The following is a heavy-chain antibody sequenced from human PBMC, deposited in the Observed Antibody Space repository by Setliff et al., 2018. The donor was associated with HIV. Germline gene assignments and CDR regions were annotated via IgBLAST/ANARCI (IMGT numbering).Heavy chain of an antibody. CDR3: ARGVTHPPPFGAFDI. D-gene: IGHD5-18*01. V-gene: IGHV4-59*01. CDR1: GGSISTYY. J-gene: IGHJ3*02. CDR2: IYYSGST. Sequence: PSETLSLTCTVSGGSISTYYRSWIRQSPGKGLEWIGYIYYSGSTKYNPSLKSRLTISVDTSKNQFSLKLRSVTAADTAFYYCARGVTHPPPFGAFDIWGLGTLVTVSS.